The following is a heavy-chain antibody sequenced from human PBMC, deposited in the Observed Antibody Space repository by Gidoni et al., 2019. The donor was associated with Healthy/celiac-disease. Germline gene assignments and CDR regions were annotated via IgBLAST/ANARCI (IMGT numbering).Heavy chain of an antibody. CDR3: ARDGDDFWSGYYIGYFQH. J-gene: IGHJ1*01. Sequence: QVQLVQSGSEVKKPGASVKVSCKASGYTFTSYGISWVRQAPGQGLEWMGWISAYNGNTNYAQKLQGRVTMTTDTSTSTAYMELRRLRSDDTAVYYCARDGDDFWSGYYIGYFQHWGQGTLVTVSS. CDR2: ISAYNGNT. CDR1: GYTFTSYG. V-gene: IGHV1-18*01. D-gene: IGHD3-3*01.